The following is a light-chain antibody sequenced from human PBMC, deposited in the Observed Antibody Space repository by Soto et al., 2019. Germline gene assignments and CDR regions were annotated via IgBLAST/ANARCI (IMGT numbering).Light chain of an antibody. V-gene: IGLV1-51*01. J-gene: IGLJ1*01. Sequence: QSLITDSPSMSAAPGQKVTISCSGSSSNIGGNSVSWYQQRPGTAPKLLIYDDNKRPSGIPDRFSGSKSGTSATLGITGFQTGDEADYYCGSWDSSLSAYVFGTGTKVTVL. CDR3: GSWDSSLSAYV. CDR1: SSNIGGNS. CDR2: DDN.